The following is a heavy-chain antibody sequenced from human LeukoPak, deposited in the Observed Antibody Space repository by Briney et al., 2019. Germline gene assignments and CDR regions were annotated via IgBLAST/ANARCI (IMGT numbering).Heavy chain of an antibody. CDR1: GFTFSSYG. CDR3: ARDQNEGYGDYFYYFDY. J-gene: IGHJ4*02. Sequence: GGSLRLSCAASGFTFSSYGMHWVRQAPGKGLEWVAVIWYDGSNKYYVDSVKGRFTISRDNSKNTLYLQMNSLRAEDTAVYYCARDQNEGYGDYFYYFDYWGQGTPVTVSS. D-gene: IGHD4-17*01. CDR2: IWYDGSNK. V-gene: IGHV3-33*01.